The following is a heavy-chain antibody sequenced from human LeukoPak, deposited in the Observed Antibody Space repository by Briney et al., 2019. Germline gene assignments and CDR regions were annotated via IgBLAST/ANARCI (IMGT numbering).Heavy chain of an antibody. CDR1: GGSISSSRYY. V-gene: IGHV4-39*01. J-gene: IGHJ6*02. CDR2: MSYSGST. D-gene: IGHD5-12*01. CDR3: ARNARYSGYDYYYYGMDV. Sequence: KPSETLSLTCTVSGGSISSSRYYWGWIRQPPGKGLEWIGSMSYSGSTYYNPSLKSRVTISVDTSKNQFSLKLSSVTAADTAVYYCARNARYSGYDYYYYGMDVWGQGTTVTVSS.